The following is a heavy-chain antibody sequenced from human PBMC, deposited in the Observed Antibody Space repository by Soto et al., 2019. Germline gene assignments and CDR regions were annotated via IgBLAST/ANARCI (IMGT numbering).Heavy chain of an antibody. CDR3: AKVAPYADADFDF. D-gene: IGHD4-17*01. CDR1: GFTFNTYA. CDR2: VSGGGHST. Sequence: AGGSLRLSCAASGFTFNTYAMTWVRQAPGKGLEWVSTVSGGGHSTYYADSVKGRFTISRDNSKNTVFLQMNSQRAEDTAVYYCAKVAPYADADFDFWGQGTLVTVSS. J-gene: IGHJ4*02. V-gene: IGHV3-23*01.